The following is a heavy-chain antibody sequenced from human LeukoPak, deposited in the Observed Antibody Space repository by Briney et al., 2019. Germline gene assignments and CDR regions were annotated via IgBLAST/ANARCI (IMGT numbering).Heavy chain of an antibody. J-gene: IGHJ4*02. V-gene: IGHV3-20*04. Sequence: RPGGSLRLSCAASGFTFDDYGMSWVRQAPGKGLECVSGINWNGGSTGYADSVKGRFTISRDNAKNSLYLQMNSLRAEDTALYYCARDFKYYDFWSGYYRVIFDYWGQGTLVTVSS. D-gene: IGHD3-3*01. CDR2: INWNGGST. CDR1: GFTFDDYG. CDR3: ARDFKYYDFWSGYYRVIFDY.